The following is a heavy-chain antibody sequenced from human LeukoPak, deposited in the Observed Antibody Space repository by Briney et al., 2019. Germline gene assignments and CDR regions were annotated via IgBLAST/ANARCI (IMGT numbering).Heavy chain of an antibody. D-gene: IGHD6-25*01. CDR3: AREEADDAFDI. Sequence: GASVKVSCKASGYTFTGYYMHWVRQAPGQGLEWMGRINPNSGGTNYALKFQGRVTMTRDTSISTAYMELSRLRSDDTAVYYCAREEADDAFDIWGQGTMVTVSS. V-gene: IGHV1-2*06. J-gene: IGHJ3*02. CDR1: GYTFTGYY. CDR2: INPNSGGT.